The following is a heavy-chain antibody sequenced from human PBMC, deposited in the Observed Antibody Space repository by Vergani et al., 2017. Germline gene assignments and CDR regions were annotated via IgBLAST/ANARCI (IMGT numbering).Heavy chain of an antibody. J-gene: IGHJ6*02. CDR1: DSSIMTNPY. D-gene: IGHD3-10*01. V-gene: IGHV4-38-2*01. CDR3: ARHRGSGGFFPSSYVYGMDV. Sequence: QVQLQESGPGLVKPSETLTLTCDVSDSSIMTNPYWGWFRQSPGKGLEWIWCIHHSGDTHYNSSLKSRVSISIVSSSKFSLSLTSVTAADTAIYYCARHRGSGGFFPSSYVYGMDVWGHGTTVTVSS. CDR2: IHHSGDT.